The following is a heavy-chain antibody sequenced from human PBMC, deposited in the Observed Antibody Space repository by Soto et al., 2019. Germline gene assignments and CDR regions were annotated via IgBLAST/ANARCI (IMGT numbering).Heavy chain of an antibody. D-gene: IGHD2-15*01. J-gene: IGHJ6*02. CDR1: GGSISNYY. CDR2: ISYSGNT. CDR3: ARGQISCVTYSGYYGMVG. V-gene: IGHV4-59*01. Sequence: SKDPYITCTVYGGSISNYYWSWIRQPPGKGLEWIAYISYSGNTNYNPSLKSRVTISVDTSKNHFSLKLSSVTAADTAVYYCARGQISCVTYSGYYGMVGWCQGNMVTV.